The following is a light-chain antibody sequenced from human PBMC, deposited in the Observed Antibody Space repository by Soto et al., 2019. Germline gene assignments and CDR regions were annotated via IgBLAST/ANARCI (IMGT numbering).Light chain of an antibody. V-gene: IGLV2-14*01. Sequence: QSALTQPASVSGSPGQSITISCTGTSSDVGGYNYVSWYQQHPGKAPKLIIYAVTDRPSGVSSRFSGSKSGNTASLTISGLQAEDEADYYCSSYTSSSHPFGTGTKLTVL. CDR2: AVT. J-gene: IGLJ1*01. CDR3: SSYTSSSHP. CDR1: SSDVGGYNY.